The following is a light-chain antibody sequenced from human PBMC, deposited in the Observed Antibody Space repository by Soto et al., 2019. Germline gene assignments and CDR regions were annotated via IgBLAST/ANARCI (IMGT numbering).Light chain of an antibody. Sequence: EIVLTQSPGTLSLSPGERATLSCRASQSVSSSYLAWYQQKPGQAPRLLIYGASSRATGIPDRFSGSGSGTDFTLTISRLEPEHFAVYYFQQYGSSLSITFGQGTRLEIK. V-gene: IGKV3-20*01. J-gene: IGKJ5*01. CDR3: QQYGSSLSIT. CDR1: QSVSSSY. CDR2: GAS.